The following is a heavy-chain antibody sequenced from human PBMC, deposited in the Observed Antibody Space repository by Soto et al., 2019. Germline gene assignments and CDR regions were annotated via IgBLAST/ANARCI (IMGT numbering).Heavy chain of an antibody. D-gene: IGHD2-15*01. J-gene: IGHJ5*02. CDR2: INPSGDSR. CDR3: ARDNCQRYGTPAASSWFHP. Sequence: GASVKVSCKASGFSFSDYFMHWVRHAPGQGLEWMGIINPSGDSRNYAQKFQGRVTITRDTSTSTVYMDLSSLRYEDTAVYYCARDNCQRYGTPAASSWFHPWGQGTPVTVSS. V-gene: IGHV1-46*01. CDR1: GFSFSDYF.